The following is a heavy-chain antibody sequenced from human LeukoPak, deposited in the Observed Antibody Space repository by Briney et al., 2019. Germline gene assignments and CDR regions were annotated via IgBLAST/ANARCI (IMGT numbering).Heavy chain of an antibody. CDR1: GGSISSYY. D-gene: IGHD4-23*01. CDR2: IYYSGST. J-gene: IGHJ4*02. Sequence: SESLSLTCTVSGGSISSYYWSWIQQPPGKGLEWIGYIYYSGSTNYNPSLKSRVTISVDTSKNQFSLKLSSVTAADTAVYYCARHGNYGGSLYFDYWGQGTLVTVSS. CDR3: ARHGNYGGSLYFDY. V-gene: IGHV4-59*08.